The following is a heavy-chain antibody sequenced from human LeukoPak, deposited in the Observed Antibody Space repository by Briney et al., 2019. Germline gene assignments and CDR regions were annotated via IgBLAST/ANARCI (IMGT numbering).Heavy chain of an antibody. V-gene: IGHV3-23*01. CDR3: AKWVVLMNAFDI. J-gene: IGHJ3*02. CDR1: GFTFSSYA. Sequence: PGGSLRLSCAASGFTFSSYAMSWVRQAPGKGLEWVSVISGSGGSTYYADSVQGGFTISRDNSKNTLYLQVNSLRDEDRAVYYFAKWVVLMNAFDIWGQGTMDTVSS. CDR2: ISGSGGST. D-gene: IGHD2-2*01.